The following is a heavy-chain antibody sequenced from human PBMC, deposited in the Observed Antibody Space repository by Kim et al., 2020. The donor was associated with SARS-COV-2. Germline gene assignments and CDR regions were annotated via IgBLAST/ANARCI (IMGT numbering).Heavy chain of an antibody. CDR3: ARGNYYGSGSYYNVPRYN. Sequence: SETLSLTCAVYGGSFSGYYWSWIRQPPGKGLEWIGEINHSGSTNYNPSLKSRVTISVDTSKNQFSLKLSSVTAADTAVYYCARGNYYGSGSYYNVPRYN. V-gene: IGHV4-34*01. D-gene: IGHD3-10*01. CDR1: GGSFSGYY. J-gene: IGHJ5*01. CDR2: INHSGST.